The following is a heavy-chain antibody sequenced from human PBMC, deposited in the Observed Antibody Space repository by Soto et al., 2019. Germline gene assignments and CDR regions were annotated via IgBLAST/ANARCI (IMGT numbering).Heavy chain of an antibody. J-gene: IGHJ6*02. CDR2: IWYDGSNK. V-gene: IGHV3-33*01. CDR3: ARDMGPRVGATSRYYYYGMDV. D-gene: IGHD1-26*01. CDR1: GFTFSSYG. Sequence: PGGSLRLSCAASGFTFSSYGMHWVRQAPGKGLEWVAVIWYDGSNKYYADSVKGRFTISRDNSKNTLYLQMNSLRAEDTAVYYCARDMGPRVGATSRYYYYGMDVWGQGTTVTVSS.